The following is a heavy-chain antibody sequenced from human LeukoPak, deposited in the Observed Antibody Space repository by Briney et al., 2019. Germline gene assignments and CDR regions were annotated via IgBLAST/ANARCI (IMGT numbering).Heavy chain of an antibody. CDR3: AKDELEHNQLPYYYMDV. V-gene: IGHV3-30*18. Sequence: PGGSLRLSCAASGFTFSSYGMHWVRQAPGKGLEWVAVISYDGSNKYYADSVEGRFTISRDNSKNTLYLQMNSLRAEDTAVYYCAKDELEHNQLPYYYMDVWGKGTTVTVSS. CDR1: GFTFSSYG. CDR2: ISYDGSNK. D-gene: IGHD1-26*01. J-gene: IGHJ6*03.